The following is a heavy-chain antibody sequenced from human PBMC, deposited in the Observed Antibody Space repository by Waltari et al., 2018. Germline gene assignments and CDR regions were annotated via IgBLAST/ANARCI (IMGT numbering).Heavy chain of an antibody. Sequence: EVQLVESGGGVRRTGGSLRLSCAAAGFQFDFHGMRWVRQAQGKGLEWVSSINWNCGSKCYADSVRGRFTISRDNAKNSLYLQMNSLRADDTALYYCAREKLMGEYIDYWGQGTLVTVSS. V-gene: IGHV3-20*04. CDR1: GFQFDFHG. D-gene: IGHD2-15*01. CDR3: AREKLMGEYIDY. CDR2: INWNCGSK. J-gene: IGHJ4*02.